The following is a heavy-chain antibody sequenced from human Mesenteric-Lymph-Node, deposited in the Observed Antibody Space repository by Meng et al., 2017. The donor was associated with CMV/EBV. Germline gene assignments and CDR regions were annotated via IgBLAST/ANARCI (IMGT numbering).Heavy chain of an antibody. J-gene: IGHJ4*02. Sequence: SETLSLTCTVSGGSISSSSYYWGWIRQPPGTGLEWIGSIYYSGSTYYNPSLKSRVTISVDTSKNQFSLKLSSVTAADTAVYYCARDRSGSYYELCYFDYWGQGALVTVSS. CDR2: IYYSGST. CDR3: ARDRSGSYYELCYFDY. D-gene: IGHD1-26*01. V-gene: IGHV4-39*07. CDR1: GGSISSSSYY.